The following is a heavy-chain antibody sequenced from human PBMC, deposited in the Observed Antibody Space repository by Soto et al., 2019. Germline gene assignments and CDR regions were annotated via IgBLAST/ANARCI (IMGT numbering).Heavy chain of an antibody. D-gene: IGHD3-22*01. V-gene: IGHV4-4*02. Sequence: KPSETLSLTCAVSGGSISSSNWWSWVRQPPGKGLEWIGEIYHSGSTNYNPSLKSRVTISVDKSKNQFSLKLSSVTAADTAVYYCARVGNYYDSSGYYTYYYYGMDVWGQGTTVTVSS. J-gene: IGHJ6*02. CDR3: ARVGNYYDSSGYYTYYYYGMDV. CDR2: IYHSGST. CDR1: GGSISSSNW.